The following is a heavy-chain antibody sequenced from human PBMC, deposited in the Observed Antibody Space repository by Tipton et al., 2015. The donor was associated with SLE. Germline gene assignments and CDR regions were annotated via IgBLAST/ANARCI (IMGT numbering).Heavy chain of an antibody. CDR2: INHSGST. J-gene: IGHJ4*02. CDR1: GGSFSGYY. D-gene: IGHD3-16*01. V-gene: IGHV4-34*01. Sequence: TLSLTCAVYGGSFSGYYWRWIRQPPGKGLEWIGEINHSGSTNYNPSLKSRVTITVDTSKNQFSLKLSSMTAADTAVYYSARVLGGKGGYWGQGTLFTVS. CDR3: ARVLGGKGGY.